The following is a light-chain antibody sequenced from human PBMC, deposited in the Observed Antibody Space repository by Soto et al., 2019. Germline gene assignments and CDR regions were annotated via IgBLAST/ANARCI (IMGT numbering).Light chain of an antibody. CDR2: GAS. J-gene: IGKJ5*01. CDR3: QQYGSSSIT. Sequence: EIVLTQSPGTLSLSPGERATLSCRASQSVNTNYLAWYQQKSGQPPRLLIYGASSRATGIPDRFSGSGSGTDFTLTISRLEPEDFEAYFCQQYGSSSITFGQGTRLEIK. V-gene: IGKV3-20*01. CDR1: QSVNTNY.